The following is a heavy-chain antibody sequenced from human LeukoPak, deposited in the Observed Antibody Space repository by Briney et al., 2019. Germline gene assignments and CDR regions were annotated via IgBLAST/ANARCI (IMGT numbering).Heavy chain of an antibody. CDR1: GGSISSSNW. CDR3: ARDRYGKPPDY. J-gene: IGHJ4*02. CDR2: IYHSGST. D-gene: IGHD1-1*01. Sequence: SETLSLTCAVSGGSISSSNWWSWVRQPPGKGLEWIGEIYHSGSTNYNPSLKSRVTISVDTSKNQFSLKLTSVTAADTAVYYCARDRYGKPPDYWGQGTLVTVSS. V-gene: IGHV4-4*02.